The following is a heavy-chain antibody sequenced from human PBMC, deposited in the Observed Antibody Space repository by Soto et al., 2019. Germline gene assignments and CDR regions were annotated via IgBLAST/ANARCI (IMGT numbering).Heavy chain of an antibody. CDR1: GSSFTSHY. J-gene: IGHJ3*02. CDR3: ARDPDGGHDAFDI. Sequence: ASAGGCCHASGSSFTSHYTDWVRQTRDQGLEWMGIINYSGGSTSYAQKFQGRVTMTRDTSTSTVYMELSSRRSEDTAVYYCARDPDGGHDAFDICGHGTMVTVSS. V-gene: IGHV1-46*01. D-gene: IGHD3-16*01. CDR2: INYSGGST.